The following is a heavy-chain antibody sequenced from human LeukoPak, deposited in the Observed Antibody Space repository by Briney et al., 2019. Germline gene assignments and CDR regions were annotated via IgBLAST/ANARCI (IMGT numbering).Heavy chain of an antibody. D-gene: IGHD3-22*01. CDR3: ARADSSKTRSFDY. CDR1: GFTFSSYW. Sequence: GGSLRLSCAASGFTFSSYWMHWVHQAPGKGLVWVSRINGDGGSTNYADSVKGRFTISRDNAENTLYLQMNSLRAEDTAVYYCARADSSKTRSFDYWGQGTLVTVSS. V-gene: IGHV3-74*01. CDR2: INGDGGST. J-gene: IGHJ4*02.